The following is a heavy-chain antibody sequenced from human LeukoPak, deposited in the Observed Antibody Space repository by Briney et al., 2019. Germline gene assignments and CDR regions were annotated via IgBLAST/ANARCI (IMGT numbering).Heavy chain of an antibody. CDR2: IYTSGST. Sequence: SSETLSLTCTVSGGSISSGSYYWSWIRQPAGKGLEWIGRIYTSGSTNYNPSLKSRVTISVDTSKNQFSLKLSSVTAADTAVYYCARDLRCSSTSCSGDYYYYYMDVWGKGTTVTISS. D-gene: IGHD2-2*01. CDR1: GGSISSGSYY. CDR3: ARDLRCSSTSCSGDYYYYYMDV. J-gene: IGHJ6*03. V-gene: IGHV4-61*02.